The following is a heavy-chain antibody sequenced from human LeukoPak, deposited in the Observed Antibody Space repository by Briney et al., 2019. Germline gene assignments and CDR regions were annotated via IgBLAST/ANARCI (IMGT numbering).Heavy chain of an antibody. J-gene: IGHJ4*02. CDR1: GGSFSGYY. CDR3: ASLGGLFSRAPDY. D-gene: IGHD3-16*01. Sequence: PSETLSLTCAVYGGSFSGYYWSWIRQPPGKGLEWIGEINHSGSTNYNPSLKSRVTISVDASKSQFSLKLSSVTAADTAVYYCASLGGLFSRAPDYWGQGTLVTVSS. V-gene: IGHV4-34*01. CDR2: INHSGST.